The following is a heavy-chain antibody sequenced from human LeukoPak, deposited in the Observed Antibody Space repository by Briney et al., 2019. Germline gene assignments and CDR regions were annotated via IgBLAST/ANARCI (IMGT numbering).Heavy chain of an antibody. J-gene: IGHJ2*01. Sequence: GGSLRLSCAASGITFRSYAMSWVRQAPGKGLEWVSAISGSGRGIYYADSVKGRFTISRDNSKNALYLQMNSLRAEDTAVYYCAKSSDSGSSWSWYFDLWGRGTLVTVSS. D-gene: IGHD1-26*01. CDR1: GITFRSYA. V-gene: IGHV3-23*01. CDR2: ISGSGRGI. CDR3: AKSSDSGSSWSWYFDL.